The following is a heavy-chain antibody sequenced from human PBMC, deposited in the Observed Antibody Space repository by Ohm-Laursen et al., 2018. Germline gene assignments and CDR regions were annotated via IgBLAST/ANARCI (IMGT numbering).Heavy chain of an antibody. Sequence: SLRLSCAASGFTFSDYWMNWVRQAPGKGLVWVSHIDTDGSGTHYADSVEGRFTISRDNAKNTLYLQMDSLRAGDTAVYYCVRHDSTGYYYYWGQGTLVTVSS. CDR3: VRHDSTGYYYY. J-gene: IGHJ4*02. CDR2: IDTDGSGT. CDR1: GFTFSDYW. D-gene: IGHD3-22*01. V-gene: IGHV3-74*01.